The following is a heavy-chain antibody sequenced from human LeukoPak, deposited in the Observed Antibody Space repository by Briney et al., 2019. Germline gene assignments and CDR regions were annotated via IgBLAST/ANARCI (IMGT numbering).Heavy chain of an antibody. D-gene: IGHD1/OR15-1a*01. V-gene: IGHV1-2*02. CDR2: INPNSGGT. CDR1: GYTFTDSY. CDR3: ARSYTNNGGFPPY. J-gene: IGHJ4*02. Sequence: ASVKVSCKASGYTFTDSYMHWVRQAPGQGLEWMGWINPNSGGTNYAQQFQGRVTMTSDTSIRTAYMELGRLRSDDTAMYYCARSYTNNGGFPPYWGQGTLVTVSS.